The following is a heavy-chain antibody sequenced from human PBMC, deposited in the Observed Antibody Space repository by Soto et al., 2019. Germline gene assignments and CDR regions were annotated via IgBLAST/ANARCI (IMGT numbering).Heavy chain of an antibody. CDR3: AGEKVGTTFFDN. CDR1: GFAISRGYY. Sequence: SETLSLTCSVAGFAISRGYYWSWVRQPPGKGLEWIGSIYPSVSSYHNPSLETRVRLSIDTSKNQFTLNLTSVTAADTALYYCAGEKVGTTFFDNWGQGIQVTVSS. D-gene: IGHD1-1*01. J-gene: IGHJ4*02. V-gene: IGHV4-38-2*02. CDR2: IYPSVSS.